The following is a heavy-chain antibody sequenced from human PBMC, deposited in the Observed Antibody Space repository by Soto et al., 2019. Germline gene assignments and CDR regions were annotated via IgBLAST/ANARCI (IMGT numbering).Heavy chain of an antibody. J-gene: IGHJ6*02. CDR2: ISYDGSNK. CDR3: AKDILDTAMVTEYYYYGMDV. D-gene: IGHD5-18*01. V-gene: IGHV3-30*18. Sequence: PRRSLRLSCSASVFTCRSYGMHWWRQAPGKGLEWVAVISYDGSNKYYADSVKGRFTISRDNSKNTLYLQMNGLRAEDTAVYYCAKDILDTAMVTEYYYYGMDVWGQGTTVTVSS. CDR1: VFTCRSYG.